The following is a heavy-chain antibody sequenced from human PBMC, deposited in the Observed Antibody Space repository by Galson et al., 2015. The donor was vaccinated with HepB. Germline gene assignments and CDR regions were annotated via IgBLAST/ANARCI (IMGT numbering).Heavy chain of an antibody. Sequence: CAISGDSVSSNSVAWNWIRQSPSRGLEWLGRTYYRSKWYNDYAVSVKSRITINPDTSRNQFSLQLNSVTPEDTAVYYCARQQGGFDYWGQGTLVNVSS. J-gene: IGHJ4*02. CDR2: TYYRSKWYN. D-gene: IGHD6-13*01. CDR1: GDSVSSNSVA. V-gene: IGHV6-1*01. CDR3: ARQQGGFDY.